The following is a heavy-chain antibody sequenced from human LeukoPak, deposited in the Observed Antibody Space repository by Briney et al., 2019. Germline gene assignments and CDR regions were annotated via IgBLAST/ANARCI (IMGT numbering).Heavy chain of an antibody. CDR1: GFTFNNNF. J-gene: IGHJ6*03. CDR2: ISYTGDTK. V-gene: IGHV3-30*04. CDR3: ARGSSANCYGGNCFFHYSDV. D-gene: IGHD2-2*01. Sequence: GGSLRLSCAASGFTFNNNFMHWVRQAPGKGLEWVAVISYTGDTKYYADSVKGRFTISRDSSKNTLWLQMNSLRAEDTAAYYCARGSSANCYGGNCFFHYSDVWGKGTTVTVSS.